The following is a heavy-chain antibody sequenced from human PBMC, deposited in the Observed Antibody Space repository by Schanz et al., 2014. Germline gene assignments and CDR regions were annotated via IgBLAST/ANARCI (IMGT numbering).Heavy chain of an antibody. D-gene: IGHD3-3*01. CDR2: VYHSGVT. Sequence: QVQLQESGPRLVKPSQTLSLTCTVSGGSISSGAYSWSWIRQPPGKGLEWIGYVYHSGVTTYKSSQKSRVRKTVKTKKTQSPRKLNSVTAADTAVYYCARSTYDFWSAFDYWGQGILVAVSS. J-gene: IGHJ4*02. V-gene: IGHV4-30-4*07. CDR1: GGSISSGAYS. CDR3: ARSTYDFWSAFDY.